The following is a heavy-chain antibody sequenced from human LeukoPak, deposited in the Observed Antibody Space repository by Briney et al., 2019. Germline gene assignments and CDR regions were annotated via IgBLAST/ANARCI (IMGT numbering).Heavy chain of an antibody. Sequence: GGSLRLSCAASGFTFSSYAMSWVRQAPGKGLEWVSAISGSGGSTYYADSVKGRFTISRDNSKNTLCLQMNSLRAEDTAVYYCARDGQLPRYIDYYYYMDVWGKGTTVTVSS. CDR1: GFTFSSYA. D-gene: IGHD2-2*01. CDR2: ISGSGGST. V-gene: IGHV3-23*01. CDR3: ARDGQLPRYIDYYYYMDV. J-gene: IGHJ6*03.